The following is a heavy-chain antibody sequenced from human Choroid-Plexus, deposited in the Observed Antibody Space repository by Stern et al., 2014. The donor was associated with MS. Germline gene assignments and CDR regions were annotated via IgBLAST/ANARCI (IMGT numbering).Heavy chain of an antibody. J-gene: IGHJ4*02. V-gene: IGHV3-30*18. Sequence: QVQLVQSGGGVAQPGRPLILSCAASGFTFSNFGMHWVRPAPGKGLEWVALISYDGSDKYYADSVKGRFTILRDNPKNTLYMHMNSLRAEDTAVYYCAKDRQWSTYFFDYWGQGSLVTVSS. CDR2: ISYDGSDK. D-gene: IGHD2-15*01. CDR1: GFTFSNFG. CDR3: AKDRQWSTYFFDY.